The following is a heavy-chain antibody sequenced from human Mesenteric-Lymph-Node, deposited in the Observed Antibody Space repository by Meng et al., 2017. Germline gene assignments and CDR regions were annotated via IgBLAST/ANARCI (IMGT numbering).Heavy chain of an antibody. V-gene: IGHV4-34*01. D-gene: IGHD3-10*01. CDR1: GGSFRDYY. J-gene: IGHJ5*02. CDR3: ARRGPSGNFSP. CDR2: IDHRGNT. Sequence: QVQLQQWGAGLFKPSATLSRSCAVYGGSFRDYYWTWIRHPPGKGLEWIGEIDHRGNTKYNPSLKSRVTISLDTSKKQFSLKVSSVTAADSAVYYCARRGPSGNFSPWSQGALVTVSS.